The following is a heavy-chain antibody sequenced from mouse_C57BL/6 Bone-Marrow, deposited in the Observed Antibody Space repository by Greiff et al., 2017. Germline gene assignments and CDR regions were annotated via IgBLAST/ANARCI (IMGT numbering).Heavy chain of an antibody. J-gene: IGHJ3*01. Sequence: QVQLQQSGAELARPGASVKLSCKASGYTFTSYGISWVKQRTGQGLEWIGEIYPRSGNTYYNEKFKGKATLTADKSSSTAYMELRSLTSEDSAVYFCARRGHYGSSDGGFAYWGQGTLVTVSA. V-gene: IGHV1-81*01. CDR2: IYPRSGNT. D-gene: IGHD1-1*01. CDR1: GYTFTSYG. CDR3: ARRGHYGSSDGGFAY.